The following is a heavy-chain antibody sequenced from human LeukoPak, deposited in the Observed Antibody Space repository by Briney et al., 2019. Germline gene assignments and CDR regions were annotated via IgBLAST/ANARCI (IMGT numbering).Heavy chain of an antibody. V-gene: IGHV4-59*01. CDR1: GGSISSYY. CDR2: IYYSGST. CDR3: ARDDVAVAGTVAYYYGMDV. Sequence: SETLSLTCTVSGGSISSYYWSWIRQPPGKGLEWIGYIYYSGSTNYNPSLKSRVTISVDTSKNQFSLKLSSVTAADTAVYYCARDDVAVAGTVAYYYGMDVWGQGTKVTVSS. D-gene: IGHD6-19*01. J-gene: IGHJ6*02.